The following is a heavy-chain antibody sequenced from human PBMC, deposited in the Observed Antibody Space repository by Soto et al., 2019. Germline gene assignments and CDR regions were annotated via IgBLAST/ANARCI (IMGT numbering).Heavy chain of an antibody. D-gene: IGHD3-22*01. CDR3: ARDGYDSSGYYSDY. CDR2: IYYSGST. CDR1: GGSISSGDYY. J-gene: IGHJ4*02. V-gene: IGHV4-30-4*01. Sequence: SETLSLTCTVSGGSISSGDYYWSWIRQPPGKGLEWIGYIYYSGSTYYNPSLKSRVTISVDTSKNQFSLKLSSVTAADTAVYYCARDGYDSSGYYSDYWGQGTLVTVSS.